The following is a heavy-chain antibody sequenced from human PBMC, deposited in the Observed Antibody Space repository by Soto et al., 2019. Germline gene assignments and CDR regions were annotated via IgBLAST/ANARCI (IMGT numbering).Heavy chain of an antibody. J-gene: IGHJ6*02. CDR1: GGNFRRYA. CDR3: VFGDCTTTSCSYYFYGLDV. V-gene: IGHV1-69*13. Sequence: GASVKVSCKASGGNFRRYAISWVRQAPGQRLEWMGGILPIFGSPRHAQKFQGRVTVTADESTSTAYLELTSLTSEDTAMYYCVFGDCTTTSCSYYFYGLDVWGQGSPVTVSS. D-gene: IGHD2-2*01. CDR2: ILPIFGSP.